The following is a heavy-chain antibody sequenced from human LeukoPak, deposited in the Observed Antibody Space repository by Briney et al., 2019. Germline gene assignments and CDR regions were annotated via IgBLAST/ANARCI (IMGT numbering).Heavy chain of an antibody. CDR2: INPNSGGT. D-gene: IGHD5-24*01. J-gene: IGHJ4*02. CDR1: GYTFTGYY. V-gene: IGHV1-2*02. CDR3: ARMFPVRDGYNVIDY. Sequence: ASVKVSCKASGYTFTGYYMHWVRQAPGQGLEWMGWINPNSGGTNYAQKFQGRVTMTRDTSISTAYMELSRLRSDDTAVYYCARMFPVRDGYNVIDYWGQGTLVTVSS.